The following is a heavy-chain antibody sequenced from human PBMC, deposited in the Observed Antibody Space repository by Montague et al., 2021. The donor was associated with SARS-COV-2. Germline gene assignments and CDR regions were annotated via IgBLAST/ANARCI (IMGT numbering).Heavy chain of an antibody. CDR2: LSYSGRP. CDR3: AGRLPQYTSGWYFDQ. D-gene: IGHD6-19*01. CDR1: GGSFRDYA. Sequence: SETLSLTCDFAGGSFRDYAWSWIRQPPGKRLEWIGYLSYSGRPIYNPSLESRVSISVDTSKNQFSLRLRSVIAADTAVYYCAGRLPQYTSGWYFDQWGQGTWSPSPQ. V-gene: IGHV4-59*08. J-gene: IGHJ4*02.